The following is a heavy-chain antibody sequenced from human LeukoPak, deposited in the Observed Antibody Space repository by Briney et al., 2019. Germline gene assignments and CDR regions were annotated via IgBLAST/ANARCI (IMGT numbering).Heavy chain of an antibody. D-gene: IGHD1-26*01. CDR3: AKGRLGATTNWFDP. V-gene: IGHV3-23*01. Sequence: GGSLRLSCAASGFTFSSYGIHWVRQAPGKGLEWVSAISGSGGSTYYADSVKGRFTISRDNSKNTLYLQMNRMRAEDTALYYCAKGRLGATTNWFDPWGQGTLVTVSS. J-gene: IGHJ5*02. CDR1: GFTFSSYG. CDR2: ISGSGGST.